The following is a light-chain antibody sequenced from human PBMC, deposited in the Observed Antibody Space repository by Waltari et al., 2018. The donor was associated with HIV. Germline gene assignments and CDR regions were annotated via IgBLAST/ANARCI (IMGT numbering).Light chain of an antibody. J-gene: IGLJ1*01. CDR2: KNI. V-gene: IGLV1-47*01. Sequence: QSVLPQPPSASGTPGQRVTLSCSGSSPNIAKDHVYWYQQLPGTTPKLLIYKNIQRPSGVPDRFAGSKSGTSAYLAISGLRSEDEADYYCVGWDASLSAYVFGAGTKVTVL. CDR3: VGWDASLSAYV. CDR1: SPNIAKDH.